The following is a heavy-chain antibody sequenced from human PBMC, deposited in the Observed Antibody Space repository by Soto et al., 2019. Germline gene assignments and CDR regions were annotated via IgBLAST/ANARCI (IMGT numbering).Heavy chain of an antibody. CDR1: GDILSRYT. D-gene: IGHD4-17*01. CDR3: AREDYGGNFYFFDY. J-gene: IGHJ4*02. Sequence: QVQLVHSGAEVKKPGSSVKVSCKASGDILSRYTISWVRQAPGQGLEWMGRIIPLLDIANYAQKFQGRVTIIADKSTNTAYIELSSRRSEDTAVYFCAREDYGGNFYFFDYWGLGTMVTVSS. CDR2: IIPLLDIA. V-gene: IGHV1-69*04.